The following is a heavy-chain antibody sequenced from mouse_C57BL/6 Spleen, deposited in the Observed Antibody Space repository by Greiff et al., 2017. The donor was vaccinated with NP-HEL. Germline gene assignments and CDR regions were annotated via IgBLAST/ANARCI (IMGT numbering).Heavy chain of an antibody. Sequence: VHLVESGPGLVQPSQCLSITCTASGFSLTSYGVHWVRQSPGKGLEWLGVIWSGGSTVYYAAFISRLSIITDNSTSQVYFKMNSLQADDTVMYYCARNWGAAEGFGCWGQGTLGTVSA. V-gene: IGHV2-2*01. CDR1: GFSLTSYG. J-gene: IGHJ3*01. CDR2: IWSGGST. D-gene: IGHD6-1*01. CDR3: ARNWGAAEGFGC.